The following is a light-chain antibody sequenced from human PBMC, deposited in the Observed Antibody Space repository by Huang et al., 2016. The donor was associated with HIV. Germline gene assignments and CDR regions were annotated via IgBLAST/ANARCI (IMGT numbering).Light chain of an antibody. CDR1: QCVDSNY. J-gene: IGKJ5*01. V-gene: IGKV3-20*01. CDR2: DAS. Sequence: EIVLTPSPGTLSLSPGETATLSCRSGQCVDSNYFAWYQQTPGQAPRPLIHDASTRATGIPGRFRGSGSGTDFTLTISRLEPEDFAVYYCQQYGSSPITCGQGTRLEIK. CDR3: QQYGSSPIT.